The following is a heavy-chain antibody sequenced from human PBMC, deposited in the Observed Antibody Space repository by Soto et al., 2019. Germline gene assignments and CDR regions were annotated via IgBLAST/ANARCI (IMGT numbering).Heavy chain of an antibody. V-gene: IGHV3-30*03. CDR3: FGGQYYFDY. CDR2: ISYDGSDK. CDR1: GFPFTSYG. Sequence: QVQLVESGGGVVQPGRSLRLSCAASGFPFTSYGMHWVREGPDKGLEWVAIISYDGSDKYYADSVKGRFTISRDNSKNTLYLQTNSLRPEDTALYYCFGGQYYFDYRGQGTLVIVSS. D-gene: IGHD3-10*01. J-gene: IGHJ4*02.